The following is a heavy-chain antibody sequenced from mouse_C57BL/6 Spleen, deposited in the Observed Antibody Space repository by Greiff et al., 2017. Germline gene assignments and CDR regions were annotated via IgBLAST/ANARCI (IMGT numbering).Heavy chain of an antibody. CDR2: IDPETGGT. J-gene: IGHJ1*03. Sequence: QVQLQQSGAELVRPGASVTLSCKASGYTFTDYEMHWVKQIPVHGLEWIGAIDPETGGTAYNQKFKGKAILTADKSSSTAYMELRSLTSEDSAVYYCTRSRGSSYYWYFDVWGTGTTVTVSS. CDR1: GYTFTDYE. CDR3: TRSRGSSYYWYFDV. V-gene: IGHV1-15*01. D-gene: IGHD1-1*01.